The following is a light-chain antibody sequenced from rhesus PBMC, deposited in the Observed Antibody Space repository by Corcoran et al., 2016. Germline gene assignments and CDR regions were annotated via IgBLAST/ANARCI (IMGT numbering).Light chain of an antibody. CDR2: GAS. J-gene: IGKJ4*01. CDR3: PQCSSFSLT. CDR1: QSVGSY. V-gene: IGKV3-24*04. Sequence: ETVVTQSPATLSLSPGERATLSCRASQSVGSYLAGYKQNPGQAPRLLIYGASSRAQGIPDRFSGSGSGTAFTLTIGVLEPTDVRVYSFPQCSSFSLTFGGGTKVEIE.